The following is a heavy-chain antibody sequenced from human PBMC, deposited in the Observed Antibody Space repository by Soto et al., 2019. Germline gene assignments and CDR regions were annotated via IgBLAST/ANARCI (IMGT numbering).Heavy chain of an antibody. V-gene: IGHV3-66*01. J-gene: IGHJ5*02. CDR1: GLTVSTNP. Sequence: EVQLVEAGGGLVQPGGARSLACAASGLTVSTNPMSWVLQAPGTGREWVSVIYTGGGTHYADSVKVRYTISRNNYKNTVNLQMNSLSPEATAVYYYARDGSGRCGAGTLVTVSS. CDR2: IYTGGGT. CDR3: ARDGSGR.